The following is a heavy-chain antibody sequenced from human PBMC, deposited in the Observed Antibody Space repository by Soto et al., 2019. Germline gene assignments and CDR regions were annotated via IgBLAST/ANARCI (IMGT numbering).Heavy chain of an antibody. D-gene: IGHD5-12*01. CDR3: ARRTYDIVATIGFYWFDP. J-gene: IGHJ5*02. Sequence: PSETLSLTCTVSGGSISSSSYYWGWIRQPPGKGLEWIGSIYYSGSTYYNPSLKSRVTISVDTSKNQFSLKLSSVTAADTAVYYCARRTYDIVATIGFYWFDPWGQGTLVTVSS. CDR2: IYYSGST. V-gene: IGHV4-39*01. CDR1: GGSISSSSYY.